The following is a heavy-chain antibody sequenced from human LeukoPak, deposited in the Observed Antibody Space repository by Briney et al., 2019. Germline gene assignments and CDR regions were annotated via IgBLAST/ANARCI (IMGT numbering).Heavy chain of an antibody. CDR1: GFTFSSYE. CDR2: ISSSGSTI. D-gene: IGHD5-12*01. J-gene: IGHJ4*02. V-gene: IGHV3-48*03. Sequence: GGSLRLSCAASGFTFSSYEMNWVRQAPGKGLEWVSYISSSGSTIYYADSVKGRFTISRDDSKNTLYLQINSLRAEDTALYYCAKPSTYSSYFDYWGQGTLVTVSS. CDR3: AKPSTYSSYFDY.